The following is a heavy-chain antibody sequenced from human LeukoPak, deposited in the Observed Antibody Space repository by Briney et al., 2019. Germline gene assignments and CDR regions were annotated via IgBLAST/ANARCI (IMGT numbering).Heavy chain of an antibody. CDR2: INHSGST. V-gene: IGHV4-34*01. Sequence: SETLSLTCAVYGGSFSGYYWSWIRQPPGKGLEWIGEINHSGSTNYNPSLKSRVTISVDTSKNQFSLKLSSVTAADTAVYYCASLTTVTTSDLDEMGGDSSGVFDYWGQGTLVTVSS. J-gene: IGHJ4*02. CDR3: ASLTTVTTSDLDEMGGDSSGVFDY. CDR1: GGSFSGYY. D-gene: IGHD4-17*01.